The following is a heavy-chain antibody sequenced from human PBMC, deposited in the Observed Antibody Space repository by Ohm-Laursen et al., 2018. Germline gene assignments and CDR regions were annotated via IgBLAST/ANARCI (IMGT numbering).Heavy chain of an antibody. Sequence: SLRLSCAASGFTFSSYAMNWVRQAPGKGLEWVSATSGSGGFTYYGDSVKGRFTISRDNSKNTLYLQMNSLRAEDTAVYHCAKAGGWSYSYELDSWGQGALVTVSS. V-gene: IGHV3-23*01. CDR2: TSGSGGFT. CDR1: GFTFSSYA. D-gene: IGHD3-10*01. J-gene: IGHJ5*01. CDR3: AKAGGWSYSYELDS.